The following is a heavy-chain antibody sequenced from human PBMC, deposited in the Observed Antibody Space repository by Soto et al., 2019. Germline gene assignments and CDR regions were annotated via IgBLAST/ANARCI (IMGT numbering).Heavy chain of an antibody. CDR1: GDSISNSKW. Sequence: TDTLSLTCAVSGDSISNSKWWTWVRQTPGKGLEWIGKIDHNGITNYNPSLESRVTILKDNSENQLSLKLSSVTGADSAVYYCVRLNRDYYYYGMDVWGQGATVTVSS. J-gene: IGHJ6*02. CDR3: VRLNRDYYYYGMDV. CDR2: IDHNGIT. V-gene: IGHV4-4*02.